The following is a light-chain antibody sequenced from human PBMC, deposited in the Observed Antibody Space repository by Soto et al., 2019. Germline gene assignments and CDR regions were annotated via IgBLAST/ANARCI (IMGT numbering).Light chain of an antibody. CDR1: QSVSSSS. Sequence: EMGLTKSPGTFSLSQGERATLSCRASQSVSSSSLAWYQQKPGQAPRLLIYGASSRATGIPDRFSGSGSGTDFTLTISRLEPEDFAVYYCQQYGSSPQTFGQGTRLEIK. V-gene: IGKV3-20*01. J-gene: IGKJ5*01. CDR2: GAS. CDR3: QQYGSSPQT.